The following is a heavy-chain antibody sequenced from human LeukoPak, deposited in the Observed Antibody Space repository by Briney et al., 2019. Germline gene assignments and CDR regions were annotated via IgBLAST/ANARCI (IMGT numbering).Heavy chain of an antibody. D-gene: IGHD3/OR15-3a*01. J-gene: IGHJ6*03. V-gene: IGHV3-53*01. Sequence: GGSLRLSCAASGFTVSSNYMSWVRQAPGKGLEWVSVIYSGGSTYYADSVKGRFTISRDNSKNTLYLQMNSLRAEDTAVYYCASWTPNEKKDYYMDVWGKGTTVTVSS. CDR1: GFTVSSNY. CDR3: ASWTPNEKKDYYMDV. CDR2: IYSGGST.